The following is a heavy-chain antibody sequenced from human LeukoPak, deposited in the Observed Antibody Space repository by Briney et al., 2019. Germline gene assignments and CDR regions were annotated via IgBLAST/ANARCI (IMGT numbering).Heavy chain of an antibody. CDR2: ISYSGST. CDR1: GDSISSSDYY. J-gene: IGHJ4*02. CDR3: ARGSRRLADFHY. Sequence: SETLSLTCTASGDSISSSDYYWGWIRQPPGKGLGWIGTISYSGSTYYNPSPQSRVTISVDTSKNQFSLELSSVTAADTAVYYCARGSRRLADFHYWGQGTLVTVSS. V-gene: IGHV4-39*01. D-gene: IGHD1-26*01.